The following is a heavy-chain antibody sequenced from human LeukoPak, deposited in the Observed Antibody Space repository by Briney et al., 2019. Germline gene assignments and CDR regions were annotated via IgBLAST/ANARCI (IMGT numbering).Heavy chain of an antibody. J-gene: IGHJ4*02. CDR3: ARDGSSMGTNFDY. V-gene: IGHV3-21*01. Sequence: PGGSLRLSCAASGFTFSSYSMNWVRQAPGKGLEWVSSISSSSSYIYYADSVKGRFTISRDNAKNSLYLQMNSLRAEDTAVCYCARDGSSMGTNFDYWGQGTLVTVSS. D-gene: IGHD1-7*01. CDR2: ISSSSSYI. CDR1: GFTFSSYS.